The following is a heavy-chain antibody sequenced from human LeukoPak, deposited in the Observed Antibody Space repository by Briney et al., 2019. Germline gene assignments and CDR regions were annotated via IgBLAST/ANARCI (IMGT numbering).Heavy chain of an antibody. Sequence: GGSPRLSCAASGFTFSNYWMHWVRQAPGKGLVWVSRINSDGSSTTYADSVKGRFTISRDNAKNTLYLQMDSLRAEDTAIYYCAKIPSATESFDYWGQGTLVTVSS. V-gene: IGHV3-74*01. J-gene: IGHJ4*02. CDR1: GFTFSNYW. D-gene: IGHD5-12*01. CDR2: INSDGSST. CDR3: AKIPSATESFDY.